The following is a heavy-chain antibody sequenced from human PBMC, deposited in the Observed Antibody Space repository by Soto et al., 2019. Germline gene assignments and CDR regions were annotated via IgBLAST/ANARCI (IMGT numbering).Heavy chain of an antibody. Sequence: GSLRLSCAASGFTFSNAWMSWVRQAPGKGLEWVGRIKSKTDGGTTDYAAPVKGRFTISRDDSKNTLYLQMNSLKTEDTAVYYCTTFLLGELSSINFDYWGQGTLVTVSS. D-gene: IGHD3-16*02. CDR1: GFTFSNAW. CDR3: TTFLLGELSSINFDY. J-gene: IGHJ4*02. CDR2: IKSKTDGGTT. V-gene: IGHV3-15*01.